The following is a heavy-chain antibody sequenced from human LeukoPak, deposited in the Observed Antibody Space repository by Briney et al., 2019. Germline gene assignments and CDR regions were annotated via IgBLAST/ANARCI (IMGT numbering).Heavy chain of an antibody. D-gene: IGHD2-15*01. CDR3: ARHLGAYCSGGSCYSGWFDP. CDR2: IYYSGST. Sequence: SETLSLTCTVSGGSISSSSYYWRWIRQPPGKGLEWIGSIYYSGSTYYNPSLKSRATISVDTSKNQFSLKLSSVTAADTAVYYCARHLGAYCSGGSCYSGWFDPWGQGTLVTVSS. CDR1: GGSISSSSYY. J-gene: IGHJ5*02. V-gene: IGHV4-39*01.